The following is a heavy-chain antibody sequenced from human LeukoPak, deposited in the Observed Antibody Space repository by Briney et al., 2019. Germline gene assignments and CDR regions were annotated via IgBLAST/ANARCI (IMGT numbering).Heavy chain of an antibody. CDR3: ARHITGADYSNYVDPYYYYYMDV. CDR2: IYTSGST. CDR1: GGSISSYY. J-gene: IGHJ6*03. D-gene: IGHD4-11*01. Sequence: SETLSLTCTVSGGSISSYYWSWIRQPPGKGLEWIGCIYTSGSTNYNPSLKSRVTISVDTSKNQFSLKLSSVTAADTAVYYCARHITGADYSNYVDPYYYYYMDVWGKGTTVTVSS. V-gene: IGHV4-4*09.